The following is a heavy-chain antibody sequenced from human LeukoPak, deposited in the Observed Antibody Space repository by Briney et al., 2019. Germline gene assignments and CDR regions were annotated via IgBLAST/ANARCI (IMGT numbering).Heavy chain of an antibody. J-gene: IGHJ6*03. Sequence: GRSLSLSCAASGFTFSSYAMHWVRQAPGKGVEWGAVISYDGSKKYYADSVKGRFTIPRDNSKNKLYLQINRLRAEDTAVYYGASDPYAARAWARYYYYFDMDVWGKGTTVTVSS. V-gene: IGHV3-30*01. CDR2: ISYDGSKK. D-gene: IGHD6-6*01. CDR3: ASDPYAARAWARYYYYFDMDV. CDR1: GFTFSSYA.